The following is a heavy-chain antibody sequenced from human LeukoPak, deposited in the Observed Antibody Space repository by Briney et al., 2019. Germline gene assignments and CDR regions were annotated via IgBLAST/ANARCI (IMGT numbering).Heavy chain of an antibody. V-gene: IGHV3-15*01. CDR3: TRSITMSFENWFDP. J-gene: IGHJ5*02. CDR2: IKSKTDGETT. CDR1: GFTFSNAW. Sequence: GGSLRLSCAASGFTFSNAWMSWVRQAPGKGLEWVGRIKSKTDGETTVYAAPVNGRFTISRDDSKSTLLLQMNSLKIEDTAVYYCTRSITMSFENWFDPWGQGTLVTVSS. D-gene: IGHD3-10*02.